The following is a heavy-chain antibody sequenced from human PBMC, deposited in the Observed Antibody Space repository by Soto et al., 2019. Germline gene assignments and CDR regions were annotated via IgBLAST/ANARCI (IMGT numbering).Heavy chain of an antibody. V-gene: IGHV3-30-3*01. CDR2: ISYDGSNK. CDR1: GFTFSSYA. Sequence: QVQLVESGGGVVQPGRSLRLSCAASGFTFSSYAMHWVRQAPGKGLEWVAVISYDGSNKYYADSVKGRFTISRDNSKNTLYLQMNSLRAEDTAVYYCARDRGSSSSWYGESYWFDPWGQGTLVTVSS. D-gene: IGHD6-13*01. CDR3: ARDRGSSSSWYGESYWFDP. J-gene: IGHJ5*02.